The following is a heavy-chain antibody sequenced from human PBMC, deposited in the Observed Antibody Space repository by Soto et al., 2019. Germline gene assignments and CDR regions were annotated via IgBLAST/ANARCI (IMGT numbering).Heavy chain of an antibody. CDR3: ASIAAAGVAPGTHTKYYFDY. V-gene: IGHV4-31*03. CDR1: GGSISSGGYY. CDR2: IYYSGST. D-gene: IGHD6-13*01. J-gene: IGHJ4*02. Sequence: SETLSLTCTVSGGSISSGGYYWSWIRQHPGKGLEWIGYIYYSGSTYYNPSLKSRVTISVDTSKNQFSLKLSSVTAADTAVYYCASIAAAGVAPGTHTKYYFDYWGQGTLVTVSS.